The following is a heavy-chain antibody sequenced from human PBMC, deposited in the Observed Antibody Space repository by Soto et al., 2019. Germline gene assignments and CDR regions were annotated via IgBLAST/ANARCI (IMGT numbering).Heavy chain of an antibody. D-gene: IGHD4-17*01. Sequence: QVQLQESGPGLVKPSETLSLTCTVSGGSISSYYWSWIRQPPGKGLEWIGYIYYSGSTNYNPTLKSRGTISVDTSKNQFSLKLSSVTAADTAVYYCARRRYGDYERYFDLWGRGTLVTVSS. V-gene: IGHV4-59*08. J-gene: IGHJ2*01. CDR3: ARRRYGDYERYFDL. CDR1: GGSISSYY. CDR2: IYYSGST.